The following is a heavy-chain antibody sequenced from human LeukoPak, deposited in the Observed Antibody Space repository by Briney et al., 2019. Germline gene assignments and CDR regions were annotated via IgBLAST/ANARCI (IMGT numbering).Heavy chain of an antibody. CDR2: IYYSGST. V-gene: IGHV4-39*07. CDR1: GGSISSSSYY. Sequence: PSETLSLTSTVSGGSISSSSYYWGWIRQPPGKGLEWIGSIYYSGSTYYNPSLKSRVTISVDTSKNQFSLKLSSVTAADTAVYYCARGVIAARHLDYWGQGTLVTVSS. D-gene: IGHD6-6*01. CDR3: ARGVIAARHLDY. J-gene: IGHJ4*02.